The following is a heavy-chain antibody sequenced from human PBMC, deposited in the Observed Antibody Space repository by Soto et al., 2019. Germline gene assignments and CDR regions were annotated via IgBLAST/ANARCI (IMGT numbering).Heavy chain of an antibody. CDR3: ASGSTTEKVDS. D-gene: IGHD4-17*01. J-gene: IGHJ4*02. CDR2: IHNSGSP. V-gene: IGHV4-30-4*01. Sequence: QVQLQESGPGLVRPSQTLSLTCSVSGASIYNGGYFWSWIRQSPGKGLEWIGHIHNSGSPYNNPSLKSHVTITAHTSKNQSSLKPTSVTAADPAVYNSASGSTTEKVDSWGQGTLVTVSS. CDR1: GASIYNGGYF.